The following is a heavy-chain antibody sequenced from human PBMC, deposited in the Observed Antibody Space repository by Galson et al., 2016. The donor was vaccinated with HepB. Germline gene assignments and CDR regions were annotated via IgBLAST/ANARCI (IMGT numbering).Heavy chain of an antibody. J-gene: IGHJ4*02. V-gene: IGHV3-23*01. D-gene: IGHD4-23*01. CDR3: AKALAPYCSGGSCFRGFDS. Sequence: SLRLSCAASGFIFSTYAMSWVRQAPGKGLELVSGITGGGGTTHYADSVKGRFTISRDNSKSTLYLQMNSLGAEDTAIYYCAKALAPYCSGGSCFRGFDSWGRGTLVTVSS. CDR2: ITGGGGTT. CDR1: GFIFSTYA.